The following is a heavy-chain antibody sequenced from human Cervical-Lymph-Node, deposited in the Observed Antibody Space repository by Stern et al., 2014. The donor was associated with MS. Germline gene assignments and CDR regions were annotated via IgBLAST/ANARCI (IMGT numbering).Heavy chain of an antibody. CDR3: ARHASRDTIFGVVYFDY. Sequence: QVQLQESGPGLVKPSETLSLTCTVSGGSISSSSYYWGWIRKPPGKGLEWIGSIYYSGNTSYHPSLKIRFTISVDTSKNQSSFKLAVVTASDTAVYYCARHASRDTIFGVVYFDYWGQGTLVTVSS. CDR2: IYYSGNT. V-gene: IGHV4-39*01. J-gene: IGHJ4*02. CDR1: GGSISSSSYY. D-gene: IGHD3-3*01.